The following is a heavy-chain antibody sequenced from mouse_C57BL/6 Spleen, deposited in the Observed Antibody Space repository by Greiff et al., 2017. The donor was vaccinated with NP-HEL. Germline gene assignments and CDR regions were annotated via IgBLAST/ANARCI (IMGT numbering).Heavy chain of an antibody. J-gene: IGHJ1*03. CDR2: IDPETGGT. D-gene: IGHD1-1*01. V-gene: IGHV1-15*01. CDR3: TRKGPYYYGSSYWYFDV. CDR1: GYTFTDYE. Sequence: VQLQQSGAELVRPGASVTLSCKASGYTFTDYEMHWVKQTPVHGLEWIGAIDPETGGTAYNQKFKGKAILTADKSSSTAYMELRSLTSEDSAVYYCTRKGPYYYGSSYWYFDVWGTGTTVTVSS.